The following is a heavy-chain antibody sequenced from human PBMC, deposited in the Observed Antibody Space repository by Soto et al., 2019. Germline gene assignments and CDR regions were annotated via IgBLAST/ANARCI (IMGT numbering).Heavy chain of an antibody. Sequence: GESLKISCKGSVYSFTSYWIGWVRQMHGKGLEWMGIIYPGDSDTRYSPSFQGQVTISADKSISTAYLQWSSLKASDTAMYYCARLTRYYYDSSGYYNDYWGQGTLVTVSS. V-gene: IGHV5-51*01. CDR1: VYSFTSYW. D-gene: IGHD3-22*01. J-gene: IGHJ4*02. CDR2: IYPGDSDT. CDR3: ARLTRYYYDSSGYYNDY.